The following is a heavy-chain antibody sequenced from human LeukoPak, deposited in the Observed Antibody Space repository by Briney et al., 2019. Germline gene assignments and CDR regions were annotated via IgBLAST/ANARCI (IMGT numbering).Heavy chain of an antibody. J-gene: IGHJ6*04. Sequence: GGSLRLSCAAFGFTFSSYWMSWVRQAPGKGLEWVANVKQDGSEKYYVDSVKGRFTISRDNAKNSLYLQMNSLRAEDTAVYYCAELGITMIGGVWGKGTTVTISS. D-gene: IGHD3-10*02. V-gene: IGHV3-7*01. CDR3: AELGITMIGGV. CDR1: GFTFSSYW. CDR2: VKQDGSEK.